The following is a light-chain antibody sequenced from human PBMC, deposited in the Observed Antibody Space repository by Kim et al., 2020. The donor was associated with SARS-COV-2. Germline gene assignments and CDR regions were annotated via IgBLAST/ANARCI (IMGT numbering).Light chain of an antibody. J-gene: IGLJ3*02. CDR2: QDS. V-gene: IGLV3-1*01. CDR1: KLGDKY. Sequence: VSHGQTASITCSGDKLGDKYACWYQQKPGQSPVLVIYQDSKRPSGIPERFSGSNSGNTATLTISGTQAMDEADYYCQAWDSSTGVFGGGTQLTVL. CDR3: QAWDSSTGV.